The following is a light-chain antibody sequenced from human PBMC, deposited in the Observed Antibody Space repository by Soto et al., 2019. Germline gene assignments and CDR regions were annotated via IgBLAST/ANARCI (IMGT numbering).Light chain of an antibody. CDR1: SYDVGSYNL. CDR3: SSYSSSTTHVV. V-gene: IGLV2-14*02. J-gene: IGLJ2*01. CDR2: DVT. Sequence: QSALTQPASVSGSPGQSITISCTGTSYDVGSYNLVSWYQQHPGKAPKLVIYDVTNRPSGVSHRLSGSKSDNTASLTISGLQTEDEADYYCSSYSSSTTHVVFGGGTKLTVL.